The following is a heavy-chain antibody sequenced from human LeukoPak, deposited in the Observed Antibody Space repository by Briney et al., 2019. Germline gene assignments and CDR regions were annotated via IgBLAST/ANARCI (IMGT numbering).Heavy chain of an antibody. V-gene: IGHV3-33*01. CDR3: ARDDYDILTGYYKGLDFDY. Sequence: GGSLRLSCAASGFTFSSYGMHWVRQAPGKGLEWVAVIWYDGSNKYYADSVKGRFTISRDNSKNTLYLQMNSLGAEDTAVYYCARDDYDILTGYYKGLDFDYWGQGTLVTVSS. J-gene: IGHJ4*02. CDR2: IWYDGSNK. D-gene: IGHD3-9*01. CDR1: GFTFSSYG.